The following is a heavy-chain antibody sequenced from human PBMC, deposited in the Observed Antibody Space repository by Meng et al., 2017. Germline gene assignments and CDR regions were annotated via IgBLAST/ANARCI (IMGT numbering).Heavy chain of an antibody. D-gene: IGHD3-22*01. CDR3: ARDPHYYDSRGEFDP. CDR2: IIPILGIA. Sequence: QGQLVQSGAEGKKPGSSVKFSCKASGGTFSSYTISWVRQAPGQGLEWMGRIIPILGIANYAQKFQGRVTITADKSTSTAYMELSSLRSEDTAVYYCARDPHYYDSRGEFDPWGQGTLVTVSS. V-gene: IGHV1-69*08. CDR1: GGTFSSYT. J-gene: IGHJ5*02.